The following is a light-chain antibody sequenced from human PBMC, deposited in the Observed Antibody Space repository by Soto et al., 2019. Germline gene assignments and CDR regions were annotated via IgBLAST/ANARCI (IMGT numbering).Light chain of an antibody. J-gene: IGKJ1*01. Sequence: EIGMTQSPATLSVSPGERATLSCRASQSVSSDLAWYQPKPGQAHRLLIYGASTRATGIPARFSGSGSGTELTLTISSLQAEEFAGYYCQQYNNWPPWTFGQWTKLEN. CDR1: QSVSSD. CDR2: GAS. CDR3: QQYNNWPPWT. V-gene: IGKV3-15*01.